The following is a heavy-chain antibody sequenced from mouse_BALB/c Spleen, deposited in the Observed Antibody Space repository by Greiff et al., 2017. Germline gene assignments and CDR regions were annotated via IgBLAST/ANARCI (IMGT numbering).Heavy chain of an antibody. Sequence: EVHLVESGGGLVKPGGSLKLSCAASGFAFSSYDMSWVRQTPEKRLEWVAYISSGGGSTYYPDTVKGRFTISRDNAKNTLYLQMSSLKSEDTAMYYCARPSLLRLFAYWGQGTLVTVSA. CDR3: ARPSLLRLFAY. V-gene: IGHV5-12-1*01. CDR2: ISSGGGST. J-gene: IGHJ3*01. CDR1: GFAFSSYD. D-gene: IGHD1-2*01.